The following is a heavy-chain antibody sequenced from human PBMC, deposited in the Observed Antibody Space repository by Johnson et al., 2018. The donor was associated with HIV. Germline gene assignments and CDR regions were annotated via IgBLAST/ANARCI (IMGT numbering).Heavy chain of an antibody. V-gene: IGHV3-23*04. CDR1: GFTFSSYA. J-gene: IGHJ3*02. CDR3: AKEWGVVGAMGDAFDM. D-gene: IGHD1-26*01. CDR2: ISGSGGST. Sequence: VQLVESGGGVERPGGSLRLSCAASGFTFSSYAMSWVRQAPGEGLEWVSAISGSGGSTYYADSVKGRFTISRDNSKNTLYLQMNSLRAEDTAVYYCAKEWGVVGAMGDAFDMWGQGTMVTVSS.